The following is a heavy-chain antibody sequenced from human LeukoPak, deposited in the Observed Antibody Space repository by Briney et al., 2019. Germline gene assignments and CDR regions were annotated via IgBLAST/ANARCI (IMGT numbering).Heavy chain of an antibody. CDR1: GGTFSSYA. J-gene: IGHJ3*02. CDR3: YDSSGPDAFDI. Sequence: ASVKVSCKASGGTFSSYAISWVRQAPGQGLEWMGWISAYNGNTNYAQKLQGRVTMTTDTSTSTAYMELRSLRSDDTAVYYCYDSSGPDAFDIWGQGTMVTVSS. D-gene: IGHD3-22*01. CDR2: ISAYNGNT. V-gene: IGHV1-18*01.